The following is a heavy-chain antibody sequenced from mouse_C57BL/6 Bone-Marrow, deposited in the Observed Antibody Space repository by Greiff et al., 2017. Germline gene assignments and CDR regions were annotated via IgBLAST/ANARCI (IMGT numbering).Heavy chain of an antibody. CDR3: ARGGYPGWFAY. CDR1: GYTFTSYG. CDR2: IYPRSGNT. J-gene: IGHJ3*01. V-gene: IGHV1-81*01. D-gene: IGHD5-1-1*01. Sequence: VQLQESGAELARPGASVKLSCKASGYTFTSYGISWVKQRTGQGLEWIGEIYPRSGNTYYNEKFKGKATLTADKSSSTAYMELRSLTSEDSAVYFCARGGYPGWFAYWGQGTLVTVSA.